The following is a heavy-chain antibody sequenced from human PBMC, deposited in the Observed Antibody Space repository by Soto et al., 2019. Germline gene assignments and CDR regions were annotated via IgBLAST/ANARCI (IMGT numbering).Heavy chain of an antibody. CDR3: ARCRGYSYGYSFWFDP. J-gene: IGHJ5*02. Sequence: QVQLVQSGAEVKKPGSSVKVSCKASGGTFSSYAISWVRQAPGQGLEWMGGIIPIFGTANDAQKFKVRVTITADESTSTAYMELSSLRAEDTAVYYCARCRGYSYGYSFWFDPWGQGTLVTVSS. D-gene: IGHD5-18*01. CDR2: IIPIFGTA. V-gene: IGHV1-69*01. CDR1: GGTFSSYA.